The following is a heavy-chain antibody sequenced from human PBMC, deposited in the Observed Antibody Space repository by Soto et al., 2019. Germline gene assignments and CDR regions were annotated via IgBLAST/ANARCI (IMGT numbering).Heavy chain of an antibody. CDR2: ISYGGSNK. CDR1: GFTFSSYG. Sequence: PGGSLRLSCAASGFTFSSYGMHWVRQAPGKGLEWVAVISYGGSNKYYADSVKGRFTISRDNSKNTLYLQMNSLRAEDTAVYYCAKSSYYDSSGPQPLYYYYGMDVWGQGTTVTVSS. V-gene: IGHV3-30*18. J-gene: IGHJ6*02. D-gene: IGHD3-22*01. CDR3: AKSSYYDSSGPQPLYYYYGMDV.